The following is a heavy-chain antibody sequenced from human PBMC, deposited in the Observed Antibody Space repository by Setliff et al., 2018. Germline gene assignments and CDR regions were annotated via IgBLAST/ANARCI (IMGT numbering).Heavy chain of an antibody. V-gene: IGHV3-30-3*01. CDR3: AREGGASYGGQSYLDY. CDR1: GFTFSSYA. CDR2: ISYDGSNE. D-gene: IGHD4-17*01. Sequence: GGSLRLSCAASGFTFSSYAMHWVRQAPGKGLEWVAVISYDGSNEYYADSVKGRFTISRDNSKNTLYLQMNSLRAEDAAVYYCAREGGASYGGQSYLDYWGQGTLVTVSS. J-gene: IGHJ4*02.